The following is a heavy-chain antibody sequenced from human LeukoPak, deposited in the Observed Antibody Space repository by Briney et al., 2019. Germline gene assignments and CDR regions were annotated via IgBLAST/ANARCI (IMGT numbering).Heavy chain of an antibody. Sequence: SETLSLTCTVSGGSIYSYYWSWIRQPPGKGLEGIGYIYNSGSTNYNPTLKSRVTISVDTSKNQVSLKLSSVTAADTAVYYCARFQSSSSWDYYYGLDVWGQGTTVTVSS. CDR3: ARFQSSSSWDYYYGLDV. D-gene: IGHD2-2*01. V-gene: IGHV4-59*01. CDR2: IYNSGST. CDR1: GGSIYSYY. J-gene: IGHJ6*02.